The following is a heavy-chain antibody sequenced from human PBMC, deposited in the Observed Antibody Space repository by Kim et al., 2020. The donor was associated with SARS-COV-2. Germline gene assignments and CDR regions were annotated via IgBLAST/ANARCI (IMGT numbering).Heavy chain of an antibody. CDR1: GYTFTSYA. CDR3: ARGGLGYCFVY. Sequence: ASVKVSCKASGYTFTSYAMNWVRQAPGQGLEWMGWIIPNSGKPKYAQGFTGRVVFSLDNSASTAYLQISSLKAEDTAVYYCARGGLGYCFVYWVQGSLV. V-gene: IGHV7-4-1*02. J-gene: IGHJ4*02. CDR2: IIPNSGKP. D-gene: IGHD2-21*01.